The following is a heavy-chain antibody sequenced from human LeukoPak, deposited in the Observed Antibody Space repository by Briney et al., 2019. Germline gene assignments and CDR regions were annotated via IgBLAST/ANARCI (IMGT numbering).Heavy chain of an antibody. J-gene: IGHJ4*02. Sequence: SETLSLTCTVSGGSISSGDYYWSWIRQPPGKGLEWIGYIYYSGSTYYNPSLKSRVTISVDTSKNQFSLKLSSVTAADTAVYYCAREKGARYDSSGTHFDYWGQGTLVTVSS. V-gene: IGHV4-30-4*01. CDR3: AREKGARYDSSGTHFDY. CDR2: IYYSGST. D-gene: IGHD3-22*01. CDR1: GGSISSGDYY.